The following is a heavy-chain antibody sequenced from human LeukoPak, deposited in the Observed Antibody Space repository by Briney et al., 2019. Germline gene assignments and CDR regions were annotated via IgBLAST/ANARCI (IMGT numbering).Heavy chain of an antibody. CDR3: ARGDSGSSYRLFYFDF. J-gene: IGHJ4*02. CDR1: GFTFSSYG. Sequence: GGSLRLSCAASGFTFSSYGMHWVRQAPGKGLEWVANIEQDGSEKYFVDSVKGRFTISRDNAKNSLYLQMNSLRAEDTAVYYCARGDSGSSYRLFYFDFWGQGTLVTVSS. D-gene: IGHD1-26*01. CDR2: IEQDGSEK. V-gene: IGHV3-7*03.